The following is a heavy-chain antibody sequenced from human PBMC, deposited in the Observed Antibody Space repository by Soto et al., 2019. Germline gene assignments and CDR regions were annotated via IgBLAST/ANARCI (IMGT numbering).Heavy chain of an antibody. J-gene: IGHJ4*02. D-gene: IGHD7-27*01. V-gene: IGHV4-4*02. CDR3: ARKAWVRFDY. CDR2: VFHTGST. Sequence: SETLSLTCAVSGDSISSSVWWTWVRQPPGKGLEWIGEVFHTGSTNYNPSLKSRVTMSVDKSTNEFSLKVTSVTAADTAIYYCARKAWVRFDYWGQGALVTVSS. CDR1: GDSISSSVW.